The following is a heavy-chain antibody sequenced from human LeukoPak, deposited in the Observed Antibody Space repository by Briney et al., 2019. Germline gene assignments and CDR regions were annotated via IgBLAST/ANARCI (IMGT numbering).Heavy chain of an antibody. CDR1: GGSISSGGYY. D-gene: IGHD3-3*01. CDR3: ARYVRFLGYYFDY. J-gene: IGHJ4*02. Sequence: NPSETLSLTCTVSGGSISSGGYYWSWIRQPPGKGLEWIGYIYHSGSTYYNPSLKSRVTISVDRSKNQFSLKLSSVTAADTAVYYCARYVRFLGYYFDYWGQGTLVTVSS. V-gene: IGHV4-30-2*01. CDR2: IYHSGST.